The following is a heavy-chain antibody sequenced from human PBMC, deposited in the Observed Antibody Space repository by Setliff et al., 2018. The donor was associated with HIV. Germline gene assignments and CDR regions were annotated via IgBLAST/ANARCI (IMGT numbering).Heavy chain of an antibody. CDR1: GASITSYF. Sequence: PSETLSLTCTVSGASITSYFWSWIRQPPGKGLEWIGYISYSGTTNYNPSLKSRVTISVDTSQNQFSLKLNSVTAADTAVYYCARQTTHLGYWGQGTLVTVPQ. V-gene: IGHV4-59*01. D-gene: IGHD4-4*01. CDR3: ARQTTHLGY. CDR2: ISYSGTT. J-gene: IGHJ4*02.